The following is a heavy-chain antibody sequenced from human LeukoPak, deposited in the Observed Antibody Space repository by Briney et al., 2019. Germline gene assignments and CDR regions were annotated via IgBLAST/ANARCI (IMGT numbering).Heavy chain of an antibody. J-gene: IGHJ4*02. Sequence: ASVKVSCKASGYTFSGYYMHWVRQAPGQGLEWMGWINPKSGGTNEAQKFHDRVTMTRDTSIRTAYMEVSRLRSDDTAVYYCARDPGSGYEEHFDYWGQGTLVTVSS. CDR1: GYTFSGYY. CDR3: ARDPGSGYEEHFDY. V-gene: IGHV1-2*02. CDR2: INPKSGGT. D-gene: IGHD5-12*01.